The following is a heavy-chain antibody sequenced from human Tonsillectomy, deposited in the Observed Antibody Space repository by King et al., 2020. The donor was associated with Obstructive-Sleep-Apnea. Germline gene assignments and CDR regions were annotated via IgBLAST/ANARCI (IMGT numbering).Heavy chain of an antibody. D-gene: IGHD2-15*01. CDR2: ISNSGSTT. CDR1: GFTFSDYY. CDR3: ARDMRFSGGSF. J-gene: IGHJ4*02. Sequence: VQLVESGGGLVKPGGSLRLSCAASGFTFSDYYMSWIRQAPGKGLECVSYISNSGSTTYYADPVKGRFTISRDNAKNSLDRQMNSLRAEETAVYYCARDMRFSGGSFWGQGTLVTVSS. V-gene: IGHV3-11*01.